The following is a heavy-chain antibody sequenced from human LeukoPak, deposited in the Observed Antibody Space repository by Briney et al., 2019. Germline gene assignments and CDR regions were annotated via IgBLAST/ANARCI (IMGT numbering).Heavy chain of an antibody. CDR3: ASSMVRGVFDF. D-gene: IGHD3-10*01. V-gene: IGHV4-59*01. CDR1: GGSISSSY. Sequence: SETLSLTCTVSGGSISSSYWSWIRQPPGKGLEWIGYIYYSGSTNYNPSLKSRVTISVDTSKNQFSLRLSSVTAADTAVYYCASSMVRGVFDFWAREPWSPSPQ. CDR2: IYYSGST. J-gene: IGHJ4*02.